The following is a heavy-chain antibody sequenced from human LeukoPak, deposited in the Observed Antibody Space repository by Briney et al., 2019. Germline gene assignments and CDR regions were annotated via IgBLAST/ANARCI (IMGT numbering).Heavy chain of an antibody. CDR1: GGTFSSYA. CDR3: AIPLNYYDSSGYPPGY. J-gene: IGHJ4*02. Sequence: SVKVSCKASGGTFSSYAISWVRQAPGQGLEWMGGIIPIFGTANHAQKFQGRVTITADESTSTAYMELSSLRSEDTAVYYCAIPLNYYDSSGYPPGYWGQGTLVTVSS. D-gene: IGHD3-22*01. CDR2: IIPIFGTA. V-gene: IGHV1-69*13.